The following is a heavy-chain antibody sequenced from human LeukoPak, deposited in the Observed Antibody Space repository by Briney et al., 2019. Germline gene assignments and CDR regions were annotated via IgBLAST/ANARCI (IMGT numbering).Heavy chain of an antibody. J-gene: IGHJ6*02. CDR1: VGSISSGSYY. CDR3: ARETDDSSGYSYPYYYYGMDV. D-gene: IGHD3-22*01. Sequence: SQTLSLTCTVSVGSISSGSYYWSWIRQPAGKGLEWIGRIYTSGSTNYNPSLKSRVTISVDTSKNQFSLKLSSVTAADTAVYYCARETDDSSGYSYPYYYYGMDVWGQGTTVTVSS. V-gene: IGHV4-61*02. CDR2: IYTSGST.